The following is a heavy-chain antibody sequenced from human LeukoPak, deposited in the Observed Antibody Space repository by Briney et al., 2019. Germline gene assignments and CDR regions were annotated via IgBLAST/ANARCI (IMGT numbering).Heavy chain of an antibody. V-gene: IGHV1-2*02. D-gene: IGHD6-19*01. CDR2: INPNSGGA. J-gene: IGHJ5*02. CDR1: GYTFSDHY. CDR3: AKGRVVAGTKSLTYHWFDP. Sequence: ASVKVSCKASGYTFSDHYIHWVRQAPGQGLEWMGWINPNSGGAKYAQKFQGRISMTRDTSISAAYMGLSRLTSDDTAVYYCAKGRVVAGTKSLTYHWFDPWGQGTLVTVSS.